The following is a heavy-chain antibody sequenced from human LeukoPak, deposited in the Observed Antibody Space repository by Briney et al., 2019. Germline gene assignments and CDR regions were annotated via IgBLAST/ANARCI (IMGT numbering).Heavy chain of an antibody. J-gene: IGHJ4*01. CDR1: GFMFSNYV. CDR3: ARSQLRYITNSNYYFDY. CDR2: ISIGGGTT. D-gene: IGHD2-2*01. V-gene: IGHV3-23*01. Sequence: GGSLRLFCGASGFMFSNYVMNWVRQAPGKGLEWVSTISIGGGTTFYADSVKGRFTISRDNSKNTLHLQMNSLRAEDTAVYYCARSQLRYITNSNYYFDYWGQGALVIVSS.